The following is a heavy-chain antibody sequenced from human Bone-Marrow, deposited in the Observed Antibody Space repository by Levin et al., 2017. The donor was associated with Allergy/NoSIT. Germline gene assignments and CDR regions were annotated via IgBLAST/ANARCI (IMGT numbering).Heavy chain of an antibody. D-gene: IGHD3-16*01. CDR2: ISDTGSDK. CDR1: GFTFSDYY. V-gene: IGHV3-11*01. J-gene: IGHJ4*02. Sequence: PGGSLRLSCAASGFTFSDYYMSWIRQAPGKGLEWVSFISDTGSDKYYADSVRGRFTISRDNAQNSLYLQMNSLRAEDTAVYYCAKDWFGARGMDFWGQGILVTVSS. CDR3: AKDWFGARGMDF.